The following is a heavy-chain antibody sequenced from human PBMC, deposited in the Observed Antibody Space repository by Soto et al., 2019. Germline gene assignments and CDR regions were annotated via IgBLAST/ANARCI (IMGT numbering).Heavy chain of an antibody. V-gene: IGHV1-3*01. Sequence: ASVKVSCKASGYTFTSYAMHWVRQAPGQRLEWMGWINAGNGNTKYSQKFQGRVTITRDTSASTAYMELSSLRSEDTAVYYCAKGPAIVLGPAAMNYYYGMDGWGQGTTVTVSS. J-gene: IGHJ6*02. D-gene: IGHD2-2*01. CDR1: GYTFTSYA. CDR2: INAGNGNT. CDR3: AKGPAIVLGPAAMNYYYGMDG.